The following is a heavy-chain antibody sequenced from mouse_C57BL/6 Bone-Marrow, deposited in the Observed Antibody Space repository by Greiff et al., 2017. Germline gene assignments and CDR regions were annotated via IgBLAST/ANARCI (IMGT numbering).Heavy chain of an antibody. CDR2: IYPRSGNT. V-gene: IGHV1-81*01. J-gene: IGHJ4*01. CDR3: ARSGGNCYYAMDY. D-gene: IGHD2-1*01. Sequence: QVQLQQSGAELARPGASVKLSCKASGYTFTSYGISWVKQRTGPGLEWIGEIYPRSGNTYYNEKFKGKATLTADKSSSTAYMELRSLTSEDSAVYFCARSGGNCYYAMDYWGQGTSVTVSS. CDR1: GYTFTSYG.